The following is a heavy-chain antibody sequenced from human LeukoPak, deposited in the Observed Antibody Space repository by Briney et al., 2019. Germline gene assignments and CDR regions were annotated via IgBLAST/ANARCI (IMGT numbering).Heavy chain of an antibody. CDR2: ISWNSGSI. Sequence: GGSLRLSCAASGFTFDDYAMHWVRQAPGKGLEWVSGISWNSGSIGYADSVKGRFTISRDNAKNSLYLQMNSLRAEDTALYYCAKEPLDSSGYYSYFDYWGQGTLVTVSS. J-gene: IGHJ4*02. CDR3: AKEPLDSSGYYSYFDY. CDR1: GFTFDDYA. D-gene: IGHD3-22*01. V-gene: IGHV3-9*01.